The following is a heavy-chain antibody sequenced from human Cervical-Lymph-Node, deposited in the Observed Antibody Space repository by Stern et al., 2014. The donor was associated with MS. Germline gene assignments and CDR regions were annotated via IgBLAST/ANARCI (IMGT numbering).Heavy chain of an antibody. J-gene: IGHJ4*01. CDR1: GFSLSTSGVG. Sequence: ESGPTLVKPTQTLTLTCTFSGFSLSTSGVGVGWIRQPPGKALEWLVLIYWTDDRRYSPSLKSRITITKDTSKNQVVLTMTNMDPVDTATYYCAHDYHDILTGYYNSRFASWGHGTLVTVSS. D-gene: IGHD3-9*01. CDR3: AHDYHDILTGYYNSRFAS. CDR2: IYWTDDR. V-gene: IGHV2-5*01.